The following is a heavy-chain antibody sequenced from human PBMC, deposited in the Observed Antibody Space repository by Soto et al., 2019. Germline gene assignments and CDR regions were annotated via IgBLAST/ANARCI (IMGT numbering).Heavy chain of an antibody. J-gene: IGHJ6*02. D-gene: IGHD3-3*01. CDR2: ISYDGSNK. Sequence: GGSLRLSCAASGFTFSSYGMHWVRQAPGKGLEWVAVISYDGSNKYYADSVKGRFTISRDNSKNTLYLQMNSLRAEDTAVYYCAKGSSPIFGVVIRTYYYYYYGMDVWGRGTTVTVSS. V-gene: IGHV3-30*18. CDR1: GFTFSSYG. CDR3: AKGSSPIFGVVIRTYYYYYYGMDV.